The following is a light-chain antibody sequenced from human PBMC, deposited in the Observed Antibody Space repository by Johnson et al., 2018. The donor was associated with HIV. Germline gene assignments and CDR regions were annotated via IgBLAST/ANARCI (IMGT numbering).Light chain of an antibody. CDR2: ENN. CDR1: SSNIGNNY. Sequence: QAVLTQPPSVSAAPGQKVTISCSGSSSNIGNNYVSWYQQLPGTAPKLLIYENNKRPSGIPDRFSGSKSGTSATLGITGLQTGDEADYYCGTWDSSLSENVFGPGTTVTVL. J-gene: IGLJ1*01. V-gene: IGLV1-51*02. CDR3: GTWDSSLSENV.